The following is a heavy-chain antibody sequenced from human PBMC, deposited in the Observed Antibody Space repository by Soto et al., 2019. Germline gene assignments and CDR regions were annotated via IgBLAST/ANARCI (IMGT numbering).Heavy chain of an antibody. D-gene: IGHD1-26*01. J-gene: IGHJ1*01. CDR1: GYSFTSYW. CDR2: IYPGDSDT. Sequence: GGSLKISCKGSGYSFTSYWIGWVRQMPGKGLEWMGIIYPGDSDTRYSPSFQGQVTISRDDSKSITYLQMKSLKTEDTAVYYCSRVRGSYPEYFQHWGQGTLVTVSS. CDR3: SRVRGSYPEYFQH. V-gene: IGHV5-51*01.